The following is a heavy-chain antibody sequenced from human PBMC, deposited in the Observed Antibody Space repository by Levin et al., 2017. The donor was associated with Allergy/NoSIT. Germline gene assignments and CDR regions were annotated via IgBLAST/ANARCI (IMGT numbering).Heavy chain of an antibody. CDR3: ARETTSHYYDSSGYPWYFDL. CDR1: GGSISSGGYY. V-gene: IGHV4-31*03. J-gene: IGHJ2*01. Sequence: SETLSLTCTVSGGSISSGGYYWSWIRQHPGKGLEWIGYIYYSGSTYYNPSLKSRVTISVDTSKNQFSLKLSSVTAADTAVYYCARETTSHYYDSSGYPWYFDLWGRGTLVTVSS. D-gene: IGHD3-22*01. CDR2: IYYSGST.